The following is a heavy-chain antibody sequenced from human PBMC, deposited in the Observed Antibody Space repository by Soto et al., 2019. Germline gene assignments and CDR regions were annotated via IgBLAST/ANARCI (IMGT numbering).Heavy chain of an antibody. CDR3: ARDAGGRGNGAFDI. J-gene: IGHJ3*02. CDR1: GGSISTYY. D-gene: IGHD3-16*01. V-gene: IGHV4-59*01. CDR2: IYYSGST. Sequence: QVQLQESGPGLVKPSETLSLTCTVSGGSISTYYWSWMRQPPGKGLEWIGYIYYSGSTNSNPSLKGRVTISEDTSKNQLSLKLSSVTAADTAVDFCARDAGGRGNGAFDIWGQGTMVTVSS.